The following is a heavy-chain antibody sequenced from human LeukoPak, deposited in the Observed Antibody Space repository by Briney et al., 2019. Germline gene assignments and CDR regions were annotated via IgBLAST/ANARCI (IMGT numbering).Heavy chain of an antibody. Sequence: GASVKVSCKASGYTFTSYGISWVRQAPGQGLEWMGWISAYNGNTNYAQKLQGRVTMTRDTSTSTVYMELSSLRSEDTAVYYCARAVPASDYYDSSGYFGYWGQGTLVTVSS. J-gene: IGHJ4*02. CDR3: ARAVPASDYYDSSGYFGY. CDR1: GYTFTSYG. V-gene: IGHV1-18*01. CDR2: ISAYNGNT. D-gene: IGHD3-22*01.